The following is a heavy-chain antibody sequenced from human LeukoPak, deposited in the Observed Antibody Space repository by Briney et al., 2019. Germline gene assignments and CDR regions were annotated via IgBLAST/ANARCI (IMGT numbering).Heavy chain of an antibody. V-gene: IGHV3-20*04. CDR3: ATLYDFWSGYYPN. J-gene: IGHJ4*02. D-gene: IGHD3-3*01. CDR2: INWNGGST. Sequence: PGGSLRLSCAASGFTFDDYGRSWVRQAPGKGLEWVSGINWNGGSTGYADSVKGRFTISRDNAKNSLYLQMNSLRAEDTALYYCATLYDFWSGYYPNWGQGTLVTVSS. CDR1: GFTFDDYG.